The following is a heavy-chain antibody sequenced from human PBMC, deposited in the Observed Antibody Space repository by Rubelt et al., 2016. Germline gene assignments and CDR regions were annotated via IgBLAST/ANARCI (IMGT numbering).Heavy chain of an antibody. Sequence: KFQGRVTMTTDTSTSTAYMELRSLRSDDTAVYYCAREEIVVVPAARGLDYWGQGTLVTVSS. V-gene: IGHV1-18*01. J-gene: IGHJ4*02. CDR3: AREEIVVVPAARGLDY. D-gene: IGHD2-2*01.